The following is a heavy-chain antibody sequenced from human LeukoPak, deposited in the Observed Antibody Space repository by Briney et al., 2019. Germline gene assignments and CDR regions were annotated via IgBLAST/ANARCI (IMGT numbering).Heavy chain of an antibody. V-gene: IGHV4-39*02. CDR3: VRGFGAAAGDY. CDR2: IYYSGST. J-gene: IGHJ4*02. CDR1: GGSIRSGSHY. D-gene: IGHD6-13*01. Sequence: SETLSLTCTVSGGSIRSGSHYWAWIRQPPGKGLEWIGSIYYSGSTYYNPSLENRVTISIDTSKNHFSLKLSSVTAADTAVYYCVRGFGAAAGDYWGQGTLVTVSS.